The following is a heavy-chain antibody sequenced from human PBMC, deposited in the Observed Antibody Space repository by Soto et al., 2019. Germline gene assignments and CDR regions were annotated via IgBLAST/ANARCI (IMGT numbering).Heavy chain of an antibody. CDR3: ARGFKNNWDAFDL. CDR1: GGTFSSSS. CDR2: IIPTFGTS. Sequence: EASVKVSCKASGGTFSSSSITWVRQAPGKGLEWMGGIIPTFGTSNYAPRFQGRVMFTADTSTGTAYLSLISLRSEDTAFYYCARGFKNNWDAFDLWGQGTLVTVSS. D-gene: IGHD1-1*01. J-gene: IGHJ5*02. V-gene: IGHV1-69*06.